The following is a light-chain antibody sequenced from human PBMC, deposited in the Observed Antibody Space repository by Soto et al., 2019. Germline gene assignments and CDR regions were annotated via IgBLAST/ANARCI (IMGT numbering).Light chain of an antibody. CDR2: GAS. Sequence: EIVLTQSPGTLSLSPGERATLSCRASQSISKNYLAWYQQKPGQAPRLLIYGASSRATDIPDRFSGSGSGTDFTLIISRLEPEDFAVYYCQQYGNSPVTFGQGTRLEIK. V-gene: IGKV3-20*01. CDR1: QSISKNY. CDR3: QQYGNSPVT. J-gene: IGKJ5*01.